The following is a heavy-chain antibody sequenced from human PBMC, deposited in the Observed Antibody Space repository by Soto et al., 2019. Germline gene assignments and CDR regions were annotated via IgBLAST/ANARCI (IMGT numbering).Heavy chain of an antibody. CDR1: GFTFFSYA. CDR2: ITNSGDRT. Sequence: GGSLRLSCAASGFTFFSYAITLFRHSPCKGLEWVASITNSGDRTEYAFFVEGRFTISRDNSNNMLYLQMNTLRAGDTAFYYCAKETSGDWGYMDVWGRGTTVTVSS. D-gene: IGHD2-21*02. V-gene: IGHV3-23*01. J-gene: IGHJ6*03. CDR3: AKETSGDWGYMDV.